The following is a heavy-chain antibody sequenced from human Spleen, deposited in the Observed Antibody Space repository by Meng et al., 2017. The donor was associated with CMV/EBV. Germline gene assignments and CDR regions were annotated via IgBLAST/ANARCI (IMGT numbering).Heavy chain of an antibody. CDR2: IRDDGSNK. Sequence: GESLKISCAASGFTFRTYGIHWVRQAPGKGPEWVAFIRDDGSNKYYADFVKGRFTISRDNSKNTLYLQMNSLRAEDTAVYYCAKLFDFWGQGALVTVSS. J-gene: IGHJ4*02. CDR3: AKLFDF. CDR1: GFTFRTYG. V-gene: IGHV3-30*02.